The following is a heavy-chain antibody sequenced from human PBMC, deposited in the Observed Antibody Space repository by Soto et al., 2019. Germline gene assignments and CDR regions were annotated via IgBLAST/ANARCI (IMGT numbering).Heavy chain of an antibody. V-gene: IGHV1-69*01. CDR3: ARGRSNPNFDP. CDR1: GGTFTNYV. Sequence: QVQLVQSGAEVRKPGSSVKVSCKISGGTFTNYVISWLRQAPGQGLEWMGGLIPIFGAANLAQKFQNRVTITADESTSTVNMELSSLTSEDTAVYYCARGRSNPNFDPCGQATLVSDSS. CDR2: LIPIFGAA. J-gene: IGHJ5*02.